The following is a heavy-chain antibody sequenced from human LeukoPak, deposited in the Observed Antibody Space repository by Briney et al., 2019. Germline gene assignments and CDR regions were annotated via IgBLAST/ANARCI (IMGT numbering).Heavy chain of an antibody. Sequence: PGGSLRISCAASGFTFSSSAMSWVRQAPGKGLEWVSAISNNGGYTYYADSVKGRFTISRDNTKNTLYLQMNSLRAEDTAVYYCVRGTLSGRTSYFDCWGQGTLVTVSS. CDR2: ISNNGGYT. CDR1: GFTFSSSA. J-gene: IGHJ4*02. CDR3: VRGTLSGRTSYFDC. D-gene: IGHD2/OR15-2a*01. V-gene: IGHV3-23*01.